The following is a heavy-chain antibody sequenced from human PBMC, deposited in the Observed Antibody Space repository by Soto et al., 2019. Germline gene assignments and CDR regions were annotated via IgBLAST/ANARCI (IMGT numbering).Heavy chain of an antibody. J-gene: IGHJ4*02. CDR3: AKDPTSIVRGFFDY. Sequence: GGSLRLSCAASGFTFSSYAMSWVRQAPGKGLGWVSVISGSGETTYYADSVKGRFSISRDNSKNTLYLQMNSLRDDDTAVYHCAKDPTSIVRGFFDYWGQGTLVTVSS. D-gene: IGHD3-10*01. CDR2: ISGSGETT. V-gene: IGHV3-23*01. CDR1: GFTFSSYA.